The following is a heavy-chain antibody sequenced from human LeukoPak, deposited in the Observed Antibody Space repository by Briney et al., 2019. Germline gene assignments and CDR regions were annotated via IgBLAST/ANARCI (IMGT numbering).Heavy chain of an antibody. Sequence: GGSLRLSCAASGFTFSSYGMHWVRQAPGKGLEWVAFIRYDGSNKYYADSVKGRFTISRDNSKNTLYLQMNSLRAEDTAVYYCAKEGYCSGGSCYEIFDYWGQGTLVTVSS. J-gene: IGHJ4*02. CDR3: AKEGYCSGGSCYEIFDY. V-gene: IGHV3-30*02. D-gene: IGHD2-15*01. CDR1: GFTFSSYG. CDR2: IRYDGSNK.